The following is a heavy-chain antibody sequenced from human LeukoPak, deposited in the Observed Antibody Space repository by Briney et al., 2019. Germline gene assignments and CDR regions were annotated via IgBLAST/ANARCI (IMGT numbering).Heavy chain of an antibody. V-gene: IGHV4-34*01. Sequence: SETLSLTCAVYGGSFSGYYWSWIRQPPGKGLEWIGEINHSGSTNYNPSLKSRVTISVDTSKNQFSLKLSSVTAADTAVYHCARGRLGMDVWGQGTTVTVSS. CDR2: INHSGST. CDR1: GGSFSGYY. J-gene: IGHJ6*02. CDR3: ARGRLGMDV.